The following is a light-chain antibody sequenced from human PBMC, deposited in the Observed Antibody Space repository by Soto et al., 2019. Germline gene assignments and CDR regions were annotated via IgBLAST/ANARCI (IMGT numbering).Light chain of an antibody. Sequence: EIVLTQSPGTLSSSPGETATLSCRASQSVRSNSLAWYQQKPGQAPRLLIYDASSRATGIPDRFSGSGSDTDFTLTISRLEPEDFAVYYCQQYAGSPRTFGQGTKVDIK. CDR3: QQYAGSPRT. J-gene: IGKJ2*01. CDR1: QSVRSNS. V-gene: IGKV3-20*01. CDR2: DAS.